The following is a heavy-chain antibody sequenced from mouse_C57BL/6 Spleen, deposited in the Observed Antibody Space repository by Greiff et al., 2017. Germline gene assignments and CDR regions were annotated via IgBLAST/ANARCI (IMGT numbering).Heavy chain of an antibody. J-gene: IGHJ1*03. D-gene: IGHD1-1*01. CDR1: GFTFSSYG. Sequence: EVKLVESGGDLVKPGGSLKLSCAASGFTFSSYGMSWVRQTPDKRLEWVATISSGGSYTYYPDSVKGRFTISRDNAKNTLYLQMSSLKSEDTAMYYCARHYYGSSPHWYFDVWGTGTTVTVSS. V-gene: IGHV5-6*01. CDR3: ARHYYGSSPHWYFDV. CDR2: ISSGGSYT.